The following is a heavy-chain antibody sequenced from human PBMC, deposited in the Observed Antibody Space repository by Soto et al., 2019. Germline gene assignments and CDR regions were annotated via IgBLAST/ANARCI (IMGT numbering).Heavy chain of an antibody. CDR1: GDSISSGDYY. CDR2: IYYSGNT. D-gene: IGHD3-3*01. Sequence: PSETLSLTCTVSGDSISSGDYYWSWIRQPPGKGLEWIGCIYYSGNTYYNPSLKRRFSISVDTSKNQFSLKLSSVTAADTAVYYCARWWSGSRQGFDPWGQGTLVTVSS. J-gene: IGHJ5*02. V-gene: IGHV4-30-4*01. CDR3: ARWWSGSRQGFDP.